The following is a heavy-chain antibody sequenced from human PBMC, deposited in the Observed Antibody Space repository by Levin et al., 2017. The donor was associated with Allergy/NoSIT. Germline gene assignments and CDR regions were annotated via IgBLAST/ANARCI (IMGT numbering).Heavy chain of an antibody. CDR3: AKDRLVLLWVRGFDY. J-gene: IGHJ4*02. Sequence: RGESLKISCAASGFTFSNYAMSWVRQAPGKGLEWVSAISGSGGSTYYADFVKGRFTISRDNSKNTLYLQMSSLRAEDTAVYYCAKDRLVLLWVRGFDYWGQGTLVTVSS. D-gene: IGHD3-10*01. CDR2: ISGSGGST. V-gene: IGHV3-23*01. CDR1: GFTFSNYA.